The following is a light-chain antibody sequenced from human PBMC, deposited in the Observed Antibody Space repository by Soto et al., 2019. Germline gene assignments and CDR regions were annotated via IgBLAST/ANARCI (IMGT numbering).Light chain of an antibody. CDR3: QKYNSAPRA. CDR1: QGISNY. Sequence: DIQMPQSLSSLSASVGERVTITCRASQGISNYLAWYQQKPGKVHKLLIYAASTLQSGVPSRFSGSGSGTDFTLTISSLQPEEVATYYCQKYNSAPRAVGHGNKVDIK. CDR2: AAS. V-gene: IGKV1-27*01. J-gene: IGKJ1*01.